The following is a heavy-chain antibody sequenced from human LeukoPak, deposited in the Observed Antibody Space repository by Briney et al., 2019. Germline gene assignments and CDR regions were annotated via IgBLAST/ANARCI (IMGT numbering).Heavy chain of an antibody. J-gene: IGHJ5*02. V-gene: IGHV1-18*01. CDR1: GYTFTSYG. D-gene: IGHD6-13*01. CDR2: ISAYNGNT. CDR3: ATVAAAGNWFDP. Sequence: GASVKVSCKASGYTFTSYGISWVRQAPGQGLEWMGWISAYNGNTNYAQKFQGRVTMTRNTSISTAYMELSSLRSEDTAVYYCATVAAAGNWFDPWGQGTLVTVSS.